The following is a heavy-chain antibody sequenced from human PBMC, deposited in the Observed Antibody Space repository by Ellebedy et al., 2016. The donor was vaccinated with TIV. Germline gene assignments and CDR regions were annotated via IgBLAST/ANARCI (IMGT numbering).Heavy chain of an antibody. CDR3: AAGIRTCGNDCYRPNWFDP. CDR2: IVVGDGNT. Sequence: SVKVSCXASGFTFTSSAVQWVRQARGQRLAWIGWIVVGDGNTKYAQKFQERVTITRDMSTSTAYMELSSLRSEDTAVYYCAAGIRTCGNDCYRPNWFDPWGQGTLVTVSS. J-gene: IGHJ5*02. D-gene: IGHD2-21*02. V-gene: IGHV1-58*01. CDR1: GFTFTSSA.